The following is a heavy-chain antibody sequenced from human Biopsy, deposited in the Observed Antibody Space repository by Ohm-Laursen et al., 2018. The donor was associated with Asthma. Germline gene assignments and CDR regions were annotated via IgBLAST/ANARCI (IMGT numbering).Heavy chain of an antibody. V-gene: IGHV3-30*18. D-gene: IGHD3-10*01. CDR2: ISYDGSKR. CDR1: GFTFSTYA. Sequence: SLRLSCSASGFTFSTYAMHWVRQAPGKGLEWVALISYDGSKRHSADFVRGRFTISRDNSKNTLYLQMNSLRAGDTAVYYCAKDVVWFRELGGMDVWGQGTTVTVSS. CDR3: AKDVVWFRELGGMDV. J-gene: IGHJ6*02.